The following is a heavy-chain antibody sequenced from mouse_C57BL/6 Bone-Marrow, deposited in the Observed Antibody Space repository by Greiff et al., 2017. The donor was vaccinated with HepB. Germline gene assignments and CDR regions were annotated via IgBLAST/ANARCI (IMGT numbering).Heavy chain of an antibody. V-gene: IGHV1-82*01. CDR2: IYPGDGDT. D-gene: IGHD2-10*01. J-gene: IGHJ1*03. CDR1: GYAFSSSW. CDR3: ARPYYGNFYWYFDV. Sequence: QVQLKQSGPELVKPGASVKISCKASGYAFSSSWMNWVKQRPGKGLEWIGRIYPGDGDTNYNGKFKGKATLTADKSSSTAYMQLSSLTSEDSAVYFCARPYYGNFYWYFDVWGTGTTVTVSS.